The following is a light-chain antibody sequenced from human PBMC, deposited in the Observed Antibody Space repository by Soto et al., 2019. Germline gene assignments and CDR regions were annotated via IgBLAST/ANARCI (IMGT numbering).Light chain of an antibody. CDR2: DAS. J-gene: IGKJ2*01. CDR3: QQFNSYLPYT. Sequence: AIQLTQSPSSLSASVGDRVTITCRASHGISSALAWYQQKPGKAPKLLIYDASSLESGVPSRFSGSGSVTDFTLTISSLQLEDFATYYCQQFNSYLPYTFGQGTKLEIK. V-gene: IGKV1-13*02. CDR1: HGISSA.